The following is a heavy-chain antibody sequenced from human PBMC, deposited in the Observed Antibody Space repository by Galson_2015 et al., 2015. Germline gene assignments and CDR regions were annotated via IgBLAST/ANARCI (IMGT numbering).Heavy chain of an antibody. J-gene: IGHJ4*02. D-gene: IGHD3-22*01. CDR1: GFTFSSYG. Sequence: SLRLSCAASGFTFSSYGMHWVRQAPVKGLEWVAVIWYDGSNKYYADSVKGRFTISRDNSKNTLYLQMNSLRAEDTAVYYCARAGKGSGYVSGDDYWGQGTLVTVSS. CDR3: ARAGKGSGYVSGDDY. CDR2: IWYDGSNK. V-gene: IGHV3-33*01.